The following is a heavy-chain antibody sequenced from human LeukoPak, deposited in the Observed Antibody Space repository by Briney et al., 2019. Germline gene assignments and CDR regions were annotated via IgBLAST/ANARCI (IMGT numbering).Heavy chain of an antibody. V-gene: IGHV1-18*01. CDR2: ISAYNGYT. D-gene: IGHD2-2*01. Sequence: ASVKVSCKASGYTFTSYGITWVRQAPGQGLEWMGWISAYNGYTNHAQKLQGRVTMTTDTSTSTAYMELRSLRSDDTAVYYCARGGLCSSTSCYGYYYGMDVWGQGTTVTVSS. CDR1: GYTFTSYG. J-gene: IGHJ6*02. CDR3: ARGGLCSSTSCYGYYYGMDV.